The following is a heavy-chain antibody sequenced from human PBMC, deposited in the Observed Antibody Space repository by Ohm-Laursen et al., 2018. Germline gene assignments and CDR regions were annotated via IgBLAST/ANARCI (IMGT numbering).Heavy chain of an antibody. CDR2: INPSSGVT. D-gene: IGHD3-22*01. CDR1: GYIFTGYY. V-gene: IGHV1-2*02. Sequence: GSSVKVSCKASGYIFTGYYLHWVRQAPGQGLKWMGWINPSSGVTNYAQKFRGRVTVTRDTSISTAYMELTRLRSDDTAVYYCAITLIYFYSMDVWGQGTTVTVSS. J-gene: IGHJ6*02. CDR3: AITLIYFYSMDV.